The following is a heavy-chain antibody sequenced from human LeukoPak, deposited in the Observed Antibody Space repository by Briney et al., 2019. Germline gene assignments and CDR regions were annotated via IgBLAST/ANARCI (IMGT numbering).Heavy chain of an antibody. CDR3: ARRRLVGATEYYFDY. J-gene: IGHJ4*02. V-gene: IGHV1-18*01. CDR1: GYTFTSYG. Sequence: ASVKVSCKASGYTFTSYGISWVRQAPGQGLEWMGWISAYNGNTNYAQKLQGRVTMTTDTSTSTAYMELRSLRSDDTAVYYCARRRLVGATEYYFDYWGQGTLVTVSS. CDR2: ISAYNGNT. D-gene: IGHD1-26*01.